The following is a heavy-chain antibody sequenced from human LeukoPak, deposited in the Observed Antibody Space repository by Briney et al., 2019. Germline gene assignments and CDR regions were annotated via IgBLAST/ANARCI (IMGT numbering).Heavy chain of an antibody. V-gene: IGHV4-39*01. CDR1: GGSISSSGYY. J-gene: IGHJ5*02. D-gene: IGHD1-26*01. CDR3: ARHGYSGSYYGLSWFDP. CDR2: IYYSGST. Sequence: SETLSLTCTVSGGSISSSGYYWGWIRQPPGKGLEWIASIYYSGSTYYSPSLKSRVTISVDTSKNQLSLKLSSLTAADTAVYYCARHGYSGSYYGLSWFDPWGQGTLVTVSS.